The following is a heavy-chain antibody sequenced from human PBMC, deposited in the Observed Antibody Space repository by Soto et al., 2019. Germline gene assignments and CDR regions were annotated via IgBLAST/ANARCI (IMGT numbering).Heavy chain of an antibody. V-gene: IGHV4-59*12. CDR2: IFYSGAT. CDR1: NGSINGYY. Sequence: SETLSLTCTVSNGSINGYYWSWIRQPPGKGLDYIGYIFYSGATNYSPSLRSRVTMSVDTSRNQFSLKLNSVTAADTAVYYCARVRREYDNSGPVDYWGQGTLVTVSS. J-gene: IGHJ4*02. CDR3: ARVRREYDNSGPVDY. D-gene: IGHD3-22*01.